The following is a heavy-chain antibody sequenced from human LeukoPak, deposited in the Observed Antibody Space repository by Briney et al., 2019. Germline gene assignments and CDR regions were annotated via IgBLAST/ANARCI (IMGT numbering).Heavy chain of an antibody. CDR1: EFTFSNCA. CDR2: ISDSGDST. CDR3: ATLDPFDY. V-gene: IGHV3-23*01. D-gene: IGHD1-1*01. J-gene: IGHJ4*02. Sequence: GGSLRLSCAASEFTFSNCAMNWVRQAPGKGLEWVSGISDSGDSTYYADSVKGRFTISRDNAKNSLYLQMNSLRAEDTAVYYCATLDPFDYWGQGTLVTVSS.